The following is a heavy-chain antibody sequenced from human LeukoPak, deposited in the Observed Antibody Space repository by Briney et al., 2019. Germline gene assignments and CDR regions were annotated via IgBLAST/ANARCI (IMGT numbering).Heavy chain of an antibody. CDR1: GGSISSYY. D-gene: IGHD1-26*01. CDR3: ARYEWECDYSFDY. Sequence: SETLSLTCTVSGGSISSYYWSWIRQPPGKGLEWIRYIYYSGSTNYNPSLKSRVTISVDTSKNQFSLKLSSVTAADTAVYYCARYEWECDYSFDYWGQGTLVTVSS. CDR2: IYYSGST. V-gene: IGHV4-59*12. J-gene: IGHJ4*02.